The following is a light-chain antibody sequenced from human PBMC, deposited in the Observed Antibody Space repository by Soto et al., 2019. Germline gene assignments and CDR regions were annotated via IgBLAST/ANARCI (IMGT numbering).Light chain of an antibody. CDR2: NTY. CDR3: AAWDDSLNGVV. V-gene: IGLV1-44*01. Sequence: QSVLTQPPSASGTPGQRVTISCSGSSSNIGSHTVNWYQQLPGTAPRLLIYNTYYRPSGVPDRFSGSKSGTSASLAFSGLQSEDEADYYCAAWDDSLNGVVFGGGTKLTVL. J-gene: IGLJ2*01. CDR1: SSNIGSHT.